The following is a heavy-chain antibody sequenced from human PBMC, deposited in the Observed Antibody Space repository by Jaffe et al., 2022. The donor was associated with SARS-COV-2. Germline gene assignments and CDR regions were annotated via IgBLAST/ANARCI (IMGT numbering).Heavy chain of an antibody. J-gene: IGHJ3*02. CDR3: ARGVVITMVMVRRADDAFDI. CDR2: ISSSSSTI. CDR1: GFTFSSYS. D-gene: IGHD3-10*01. V-gene: IGHV3-48*02. Sequence: EVQLVESGGGLVQPGGSLRLSCAASGFTFSSYSMNWVRQAPGKGLEWVSYISSSSSTIYYADSVKGRFTISRDNAKNSLYLQMNSLRDEDTAVYYCARGVVITMVMVRRADDAFDIWGQGTMVTVSS.